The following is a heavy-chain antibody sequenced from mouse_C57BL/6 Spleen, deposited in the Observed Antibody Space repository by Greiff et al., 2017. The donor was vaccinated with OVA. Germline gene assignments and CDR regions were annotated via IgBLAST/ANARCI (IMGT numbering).Heavy chain of an antibody. V-gene: IGHV3-6*01. Sequence: ESGPGLVKPSQSLSLTCSVTGYSITSGYYWNWIRQFPGNKLEWMGYISYDGSNNYNPSLKNRISITRDTSKNQFFLKLNSVTTEDTATYYCARGGVRYDYFDYWGQGTTLTVSS. D-gene: IGHD2-3*01. CDR3: ARGGVRYDYFDY. CDR1: GYSITSGYY. CDR2: ISYDGSN. J-gene: IGHJ2*01.